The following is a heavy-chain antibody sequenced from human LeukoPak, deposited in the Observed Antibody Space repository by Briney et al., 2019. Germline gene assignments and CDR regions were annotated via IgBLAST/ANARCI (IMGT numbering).Heavy chain of an antibody. Sequence: SETLSLTCTVSGGSISHYFWSWIRQPPGKALEWIGYIYYSGSTNYNPSLKSRVTISVDPSKNQFSLKLNSVTAADTAVYYCAKTVAGYWYFDLWGRGTLVTVS. CDR2: IYYSGST. D-gene: IGHD6-19*01. J-gene: IGHJ2*01. CDR1: GGSISHYF. CDR3: AKTVAGYWYFDL. V-gene: IGHV4-59*08.